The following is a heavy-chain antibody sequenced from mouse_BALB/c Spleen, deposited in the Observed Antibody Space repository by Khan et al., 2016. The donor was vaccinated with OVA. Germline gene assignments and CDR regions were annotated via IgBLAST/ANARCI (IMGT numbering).Heavy chain of an antibody. V-gene: IGHV2-2*02. J-gene: IGHJ3*01. Sequence: QVQLKQSGPGLVQPSQSLSITCTVSGFSLTNYSVHWVRQSPGKGLEWLGVIWSAGSTDYNAAFISRLTIRKDNSRSPVFIILNSLQPNDTALYYCARRGYDYGRGALFAYWGQGTLVTVSA. CDR3: ARRGYDYGRGALFAY. D-gene: IGHD2-4*01. CDR2: IWSAGST. CDR1: GFSLTNYS.